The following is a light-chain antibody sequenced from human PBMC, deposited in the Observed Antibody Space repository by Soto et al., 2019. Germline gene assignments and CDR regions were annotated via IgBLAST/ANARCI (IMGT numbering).Light chain of an antibody. J-gene: IGKJ3*01. V-gene: IGKV1-39*01. CDR3: QQSYSTPFT. CDR2: AAS. CDR1: QSISSY. Sequence: DIQMTQSPSSLSASVGGRVTITCRASQSISSYLNWYQQKPGKAPKLLIYAASSLQSGVPSRFSGSGSGTDFTLTISSLQPEDFATCYCQQSYSTPFTFGPGTKVDIK.